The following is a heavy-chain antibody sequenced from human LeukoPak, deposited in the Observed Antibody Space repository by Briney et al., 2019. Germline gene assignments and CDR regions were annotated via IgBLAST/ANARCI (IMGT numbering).Heavy chain of an antibody. V-gene: IGHV3-23*01. J-gene: IGHJ4*02. CDR3: ARYCGAASCYSGFDY. CDR1: GFTFGSYV. Sequence: GGSLRLSCAASGFTFGSYVMSWVRQAPGKGPEWVSAISGDGGTYYADSVKGRFTISRDNSKNTLYLQMNSLGGEDTALYYCARYCGAASCYSGFDYWGQGTLGTVAS. CDR2: ISGDGGT. D-gene: IGHD2-15*01.